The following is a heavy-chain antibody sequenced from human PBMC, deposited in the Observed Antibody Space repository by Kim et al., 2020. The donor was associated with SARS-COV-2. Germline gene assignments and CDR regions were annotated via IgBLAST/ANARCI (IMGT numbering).Heavy chain of an antibody. D-gene: IGHD4-17*01. CDR1: GFTFSSYS. J-gene: IGHJ3*02. Sequence: GGSLRLSCAASGFTFSSYSMNWVRQAPGKGLEWVSYISSSSSTIYYADSVKGRFTISRDNAKNSLYLQMNSLRDEDTAVYYCARPPSDYGDYSLADAFDIWGQGTMVTVSS. CDR2: ISSSSSTI. V-gene: IGHV3-48*02. CDR3: ARPPSDYGDYSLADAFDI.